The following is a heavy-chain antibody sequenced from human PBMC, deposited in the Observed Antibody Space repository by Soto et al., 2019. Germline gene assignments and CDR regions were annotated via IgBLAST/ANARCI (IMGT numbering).Heavy chain of an antibody. CDR1: GYTFTSYA. J-gene: IGHJ6*02. D-gene: IGHD3-22*01. V-gene: IGHV1-3*01. CDR2: INAGNGNT. Sequence: ASVKVSCKASGYTFTSYAMHWVRQAPGQRLEWMGWINAGNGNTKYSQKFQGRVTITRDTSASTAYMELSSLRSEDTAVYYCARWARASSGEDSPRYGMDVWGQGTTVTVSS. CDR3: ARWARASSGEDSPRYGMDV.